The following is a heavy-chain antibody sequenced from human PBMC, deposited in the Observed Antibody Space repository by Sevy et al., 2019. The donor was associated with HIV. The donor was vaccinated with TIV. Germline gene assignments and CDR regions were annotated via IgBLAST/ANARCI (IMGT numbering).Heavy chain of an antibody. J-gene: IGHJ4*02. D-gene: IGHD2-2*01. CDR1: GFSFENYA. CDR2: ISFDGTEQ. V-gene: IGHV3-30*04. Sequence: GGSLRLSCVGSGFSFENYALHWVREAPGKGLEWLTVISFDGTEQHYADSVKGRFTISRDNSKNTLYLQMSSLRAEDTAVYYCAKSEWGNIGFCTRSSCYPFDYWGQGTLVTVSS. CDR3: AKSEWGNIGFCTRSSCYPFDY.